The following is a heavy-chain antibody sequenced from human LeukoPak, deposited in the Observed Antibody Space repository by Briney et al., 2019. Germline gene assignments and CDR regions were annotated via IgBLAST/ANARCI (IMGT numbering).Heavy chain of an antibody. CDR1: GYSFTSYD. CDR2: MNPNSGNT. V-gene: IGHV1-8*01. CDR3: ARGLAVAGTGY. Sequence: ASVQVSCQASGYSFTSYDLSWVRPATGQGLEWMGWMNPNSGNTGYAQKFQGRVTMTRDTSISTAYMELTSLTSEDTAIYYCARGLAVAGTGYWGQGTLVTVSS. D-gene: IGHD6-19*01. J-gene: IGHJ4*02.